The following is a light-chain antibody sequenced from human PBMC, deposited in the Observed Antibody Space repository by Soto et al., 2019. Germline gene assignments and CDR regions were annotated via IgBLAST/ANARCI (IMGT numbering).Light chain of an antibody. CDR2: GAS. Sequence: EIVMTQSPATLSVSPGERATLSCRASQSVSSNLAWYQKKPGQAPRLLIYGASTRANGIPARFSGSGSGKEFTLTISSPQPEDFAVYYCQQYNNWPPYTFGQGTKLEIK. CDR3: QQYNNWPPYT. J-gene: IGKJ2*01. V-gene: IGKV3-15*01. CDR1: QSVSSN.